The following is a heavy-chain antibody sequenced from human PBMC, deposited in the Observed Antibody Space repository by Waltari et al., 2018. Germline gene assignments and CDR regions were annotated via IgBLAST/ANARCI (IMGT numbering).Heavy chain of an antibody. CDR1: GYTFTSYA. V-gene: IGHV1-3*01. CDR2: INAGNGNT. J-gene: IGHJ6*03. Sequence: QVQLVQSGAEVKKPGASVKVSCKASGYTFTSYAMHWVRQAPGQRLEWMGWINAGNGNTRYSQKFQGRVTIPRDTSASTAYMELSSLGSEDTAVYYCARASEPTHPMMFPPPVDYYYMDVWGKGTTVTVSS. CDR3: ARASEPTHPMMFPPPVDYYYMDV. D-gene: IGHD3-10*02.